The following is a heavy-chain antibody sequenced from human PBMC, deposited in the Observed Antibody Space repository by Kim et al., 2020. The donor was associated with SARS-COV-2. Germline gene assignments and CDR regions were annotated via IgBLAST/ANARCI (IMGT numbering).Heavy chain of an antibody. D-gene: IGHD1-26*01. CDR3: VREYRGDSELDAFDI. CDR1: GYTFTGHY. CDR2: INANSGAT. Sequence: ASVKVSCKASGYTFTGHYLHWVRQAPGQGLEWMGQINANSGATTYAQKFQGRVTMTRDTSISTAYMELNRLRSDDMAVYYCVREYRGDSELDAFDIWGQGTMVTVSS. J-gene: IGHJ3*02. V-gene: IGHV1-2*06.